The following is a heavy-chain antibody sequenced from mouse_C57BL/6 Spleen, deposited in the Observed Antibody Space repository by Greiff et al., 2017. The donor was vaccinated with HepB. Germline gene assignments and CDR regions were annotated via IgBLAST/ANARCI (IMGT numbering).Heavy chain of an antibody. V-gene: IGHV2-6*03. J-gene: IGHJ3*01. CDR3: ARDDGYYVGTWFAY. CDR1: GFSLTSYG. Sequence: VQLVESGPGLVAPSQSLSITCTVSGFSLTSYGVHWVRQPPGKGLEWLVVIWSDGSTTYNSALKSRLSISKDNSKSQVFLKMNSLQTDDTAMYYCARDDGYYVGTWFAYWGQGTLVTVSA. CDR2: IWSDGST. D-gene: IGHD2-3*01.